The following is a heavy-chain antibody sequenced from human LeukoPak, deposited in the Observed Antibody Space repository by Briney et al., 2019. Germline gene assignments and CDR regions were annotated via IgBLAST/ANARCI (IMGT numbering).Heavy chain of an antibody. D-gene: IGHD1-1*01. CDR1: GFTFSSYA. V-gene: IGHV3-30-3*01. CDR3: AREGLDLDYFDY. Sequence: PGGSLRLSCAASGFTFSSYAMHWVRQAPGKGLEWVAVISYDGSNKYYADSVKGRFTISRDNSKNTLYLQMNSLRAEDTAVYYCAREGLDLDYFDYWGQGTLVTVSS. CDR2: ISYDGSNK. J-gene: IGHJ4*02.